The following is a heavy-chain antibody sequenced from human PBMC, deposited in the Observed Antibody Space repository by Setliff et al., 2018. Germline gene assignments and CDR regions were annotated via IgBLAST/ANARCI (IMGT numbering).Heavy chain of an antibody. CDR3: SRDVYDFRTGQADP. CDR1: GFSFSGPY. V-gene: IGHV3-11*04. D-gene: IGHD3-3*01. J-gene: IGHJ5*02. CDR2: ISGSGTTI. Sequence: PGGSLRLSCAASGFSFSGPYMSWVRQAPGKGLEWVSKISGSGTTIYYADSVRGRFTISRDNAKNSLYLHMSSLRADDTAVYYCSRDVYDFRTGQADPWGQGTLVTVSS.